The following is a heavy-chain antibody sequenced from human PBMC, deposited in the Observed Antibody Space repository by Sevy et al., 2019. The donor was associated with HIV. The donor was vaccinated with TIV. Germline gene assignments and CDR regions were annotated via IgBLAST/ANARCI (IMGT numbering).Heavy chain of an antibody. J-gene: IGHJ6*02. D-gene: IGHD4-17*01. Sequence: GGSLRLSCAASGFTFSSYGMHWVRQAPAKGLEWVAVISYDGSNKYYADSVKGRFTISRDNSKNTLYLQMNSLRAEDTAVYYCAKDPYGDYEGVQYYYGMDVWRQGTTVTVSS. CDR3: AKDPYGDYEGVQYYYGMDV. V-gene: IGHV3-30*18. CDR2: ISYDGSNK. CDR1: GFTFSSYG.